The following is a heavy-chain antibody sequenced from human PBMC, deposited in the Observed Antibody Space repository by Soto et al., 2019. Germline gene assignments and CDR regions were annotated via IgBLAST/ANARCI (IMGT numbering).Heavy chain of an antibody. CDR3: ARSYYYDSPESNWFAP. Sequence: QVQLQESGPGLVKPSETLSLTCTVSGGSISSYYWSWIRQPPGKGLEWIGNISYSGSTDYNPSLKRLVPISVDTSKNQFPLQVSSVTAADTAVYYCARSYYYDSPESNWFAPWGQGTLVTVSS. CDR2: ISYSGST. CDR1: GGSISSYY. V-gene: IGHV4-59*08. J-gene: IGHJ5*02. D-gene: IGHD3-22*01.